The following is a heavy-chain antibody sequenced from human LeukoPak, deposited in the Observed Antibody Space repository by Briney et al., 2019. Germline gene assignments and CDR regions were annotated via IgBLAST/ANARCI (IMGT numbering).Heavy chain of an antibody. CDR2: IRYDGTNK. V-gene: IGHV3-30*02. J-gene: IGHJ4*02. CDR3: ANILGASYSGFDYGDY. D-gene: IGHD5-12*01. Sequence: PGVSLRLSCAASGFTFSSYGMHWVRQDPGKGLEWVAFIRYDGTNKYYADSVKGRFTISRDNSKNTLYLQMNSLRAEDTAVYCCANILGASYSGFDYGDYWGQGTLVTVSS. CDR1: GFTFSSYG.